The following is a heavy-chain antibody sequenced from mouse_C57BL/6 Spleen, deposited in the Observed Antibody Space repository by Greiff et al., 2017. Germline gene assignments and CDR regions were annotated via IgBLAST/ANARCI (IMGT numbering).Heavy chain of an antibody. J-gene: IGHJ3*01. CDR1: GFTFSDYY. D-gene: IGHD2-5*01. CDR2: INYDGSST. CDR3: ARAYCNKYGFAY. Sequence: EVMLVESEGGLVQPGSSMKLSCTASGFTFSDYYMAWVRQVPEKGLEWVANINYDGSSTYYLDSLKSRFIISRDNAKNILYLQISSLKSEDTATYYCARAYCNKYGFAYWGQGTLVTVSA. V-gene: IGHV5-16*01.